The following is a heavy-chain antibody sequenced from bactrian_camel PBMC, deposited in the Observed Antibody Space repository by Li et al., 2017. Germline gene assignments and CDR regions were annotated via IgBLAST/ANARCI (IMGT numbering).Heavy chain of an antibody. Sequence: HVQLVESGGGSVSAGGSLRLACAASGIVSTVCGAWFRQAPGKEREWVASIPHDGSTTYADSVKGRFTISKDNAKNTLYLQMNSLKPEDTAVYYCAARPYWVCSMLPHDYDYWGQGTQVTVSS. D-gene: IGHD1*01. CDR3: AARPYWVCSMLPHDYDY. V-gene: IGHV3S53*01. CDR2: IPHDGST. CDR1: GIVSTVC. J-gene: IGHJ4*01.